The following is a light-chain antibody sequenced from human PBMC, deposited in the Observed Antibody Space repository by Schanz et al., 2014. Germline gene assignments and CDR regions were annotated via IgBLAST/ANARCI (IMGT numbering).Light chain of an antibody. J-gene: IGLJ2*01. CDR3: SLYRSLNIL. V-gene: IGLV2-14*03. CDR2: DVH. CDR1: TDVDYGNF. Sequence: QSALTQPASVSGSPGQSITVSCTGSTDVDYGNFVSWYQQHPGKAPKLIIYDVHHRPSGVSNRFSGSKTGDTASLTISGLQAEDEAVYFGSLYRSLNILFGAGTKLTVL.